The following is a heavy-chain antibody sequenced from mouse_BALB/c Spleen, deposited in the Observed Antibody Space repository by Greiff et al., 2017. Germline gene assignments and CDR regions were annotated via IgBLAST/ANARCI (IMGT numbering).Heavy chain of an antibody. D-gene: IGHD2-14*01. V-gene: IGHV5-12-2*01. CDR2: ISNGGGST. J-gene: IGHJ4*01. CDR1: GFTFSSYT. Sequence: EVKLMESGGGLVQPGGSLKLSCAASGFTFSSYTMSWVRQTPEKRLEWVAYISNGGGSTYYPDTVKGRFTISRDNAKNTLYLQMSSVKSEDTAMYYCARHGYRYDVDYWGQGTSVTVSS. CDR3: ARHGYRYDVDY.